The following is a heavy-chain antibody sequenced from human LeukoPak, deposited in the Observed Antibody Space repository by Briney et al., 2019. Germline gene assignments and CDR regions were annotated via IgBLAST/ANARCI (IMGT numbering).Heavy chain of an antibody. CDR2: INSEGSST. J-gene: IGHJ4*02. CDR1: GFTFSSYW. D-gene: IGHD3-9*01. CDR3: ARASSTGLTGYYSFDY. Sequence: GWSLRLSYAASGFTFSSYWMHWVRQAPGKRLEWVSRINSEGSSTSYADSVKGRFTISRDNAKNTLYLQMNSLRAEDTAVYYCARASSTGLTGYYSFDYWGQGTLVTVSS. V-gene: IGHV3-74*01.